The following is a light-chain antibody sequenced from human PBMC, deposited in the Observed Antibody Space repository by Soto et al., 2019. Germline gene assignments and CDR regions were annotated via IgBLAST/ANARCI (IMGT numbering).Light chain of an antibody. V-gene: IGLV2-14*01. CDR1: SSDVGIYNY. Sequence: QSVLTQPASVSGSPGQSITLSCTGTSSDVGIYNYVSWYQHHPGKAPKLITYEVSNRPSGVSNRFSGSKSGNTASLTISGLQADDEADYYCSSYTSSSTPYVFGTGTKVTVL. CDR2: EVS. CDR3: SSYTSSSTPYV. J-gene: IGLJ1*01.